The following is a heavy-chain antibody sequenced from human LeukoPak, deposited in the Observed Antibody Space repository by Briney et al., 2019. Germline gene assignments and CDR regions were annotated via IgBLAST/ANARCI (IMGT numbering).Heavy chain of an antibody. V-gene: IGHV3-30-3*01. Sequence: GGSLRLSCAASGFTFSNYAMHWVRQAPGKGLEWVAVISYDGSNKYYADSVRGRFTISRDNSKNTLYLQMNSLRGEDTAVYYCARVRYDSGWYDYWGQGALVIVSS. D-gene: IGHD6-19*01. CDR2: ISYDGSNK. CDR1: GFTFSNYA. J-gene: IGHJ4*02. CDR3: ARVRYDSGWYDY.